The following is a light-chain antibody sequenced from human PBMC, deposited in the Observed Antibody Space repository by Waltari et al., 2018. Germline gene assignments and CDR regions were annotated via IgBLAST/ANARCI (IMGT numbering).Light chain of an antibody. Sequence: IVLTQSPGTLSLSPGERATLSCRSSQSVSRSLAWYQQKPDQAPNHLIYGASTRATGIPNRFTGSGSGTDFSLTITSLEPEDFAIYFCQHYVRLPATFGQGTKVEIK. CDR3: QHYVRLPAT. CDR2: GAS. V-gene: IGKV3-20*01. CDR1: QSVSRS. J-gene: IGKJ1*01.